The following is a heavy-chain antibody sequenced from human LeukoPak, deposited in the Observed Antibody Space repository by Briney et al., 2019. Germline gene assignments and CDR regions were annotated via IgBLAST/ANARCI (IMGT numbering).Heavy chain of an antibody. CDR3: AKAPLRYFDSEYYFDY. J-gene: IGHJ4*02. V-gene: IGHV3-11*04. D-gene: IGHD3-9*01. CDR2: ISSSGSTI. CDR1: GFTFSDYY. Sequence: GGSLRLSCAASGFTFSDYYMSWIRQAPGKGLEWVSYISSSGSTIYYADSVKGRFTISRDNSKNTLYLQMNSLRAEDTAVYYCAKAPLRYFDSEYYFDYWGQGTLVTVSS.